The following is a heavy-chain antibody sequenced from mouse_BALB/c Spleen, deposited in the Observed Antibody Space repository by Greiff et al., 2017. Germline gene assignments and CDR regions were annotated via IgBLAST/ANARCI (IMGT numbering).Heavy chain of an antibody. D-gene: IGHD1-2*01. CDR3: ARDSRITTATWFAY. V-gene: IGHV2-6-7*01. J-gene: IGHJ3*01. CDR1: GFSLNGYG. CDR2: IWGDGST. Sequence: VMLVESGPGLVAPSQSLSITCTVSGFSLNGYGVNWVRQPPGKGLEWLGMIWGDGSTDYNSALKSRLGISKDNSKSQVFLKMNSLQTDDTARYYSARDSRITTATWFAYWGQGTLVTVSA.